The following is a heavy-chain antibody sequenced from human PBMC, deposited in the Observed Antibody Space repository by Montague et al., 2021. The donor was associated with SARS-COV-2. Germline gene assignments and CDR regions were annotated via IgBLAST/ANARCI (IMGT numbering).Heavy chain of an antibody. V-gene: IGHV4-59*12. J-gene: IGHJ5*02. CDR3: ARERRYCSGGSCYSGWFDP. CDR1: GGSISSYY. D-gene: IGHD2-15*01. Sequence: SETLSLTCTVSGGSISSYYWGWIRQPPGKGLEWIGYIYYSGSTNYNPSLKSRVTISVDTSKNQFSLKLSSVTAADTAVYYCARERRYCSGGSCYSGWFDPWGQGTLVTVSS. CDR2: IYYSGST.